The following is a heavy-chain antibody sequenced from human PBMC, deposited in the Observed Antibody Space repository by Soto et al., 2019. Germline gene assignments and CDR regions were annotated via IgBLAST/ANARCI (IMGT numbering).Heavy chain of an antibody. CDR3: AGAPGYSYGYPFDY. Sequence: PSETLSFTCAVYGGSFSCYYWSWIRQPPGKGLEWIGEINHSGSTNYNPSLKSRVTISVDTSKNQFSLKLSSVTAADTAVYYCAGAPGYSYGYPFDYWGQGTLVTVSS. J-gene: IGHJ4*02. D-gene: IGHD5-18*01. CDR1: GGSFSCYY. CDR2: INHSGST. V-gene: IGHV4-34*01.